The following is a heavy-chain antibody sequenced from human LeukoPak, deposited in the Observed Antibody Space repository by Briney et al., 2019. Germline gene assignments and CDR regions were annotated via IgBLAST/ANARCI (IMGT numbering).Heavy chain of an antibody. J-gene: IGHJ5*02. CDR2: INPNSGGT. CDR3: ARLVSGWLNFDP. CDR1: GYTFTSSY. V-gene: IGHV1-2*02. Sequence: ASVKVSCKASGYTFTSSYMHWVRQAPGQGLEWMGWINPNSGGTNYAQKFQGRVTMTRDTSISTAYMELSRLRSDDTAVYYCARLVSGWLNFDPWGQGTLVTVSS. D-gene: IGHD6-19*01.